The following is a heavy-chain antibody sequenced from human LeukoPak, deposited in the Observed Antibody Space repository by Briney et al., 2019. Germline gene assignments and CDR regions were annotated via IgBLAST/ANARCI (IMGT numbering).Heavy chain of an antibody. V-gene: IGHV3-33*01. CDR3: ARAEGSYSDFWSGYHPGYFDY. D-gene: IGHD3-3*01. CDR2: IWYDGSNK. CDR1: GFTFSSYG. Sequence: GGSLRLSCAASGFTFSSYGMHGVRQAPGKGLEWVAVIWYDGSNKYYADSVKGPFTISRDNSKNTPYLQMNGLRAEDTAVYYCARAEGSYSDFWSGYHPGYFDYWGQGTLVTVSS. J-gene: IGHJ4*02.